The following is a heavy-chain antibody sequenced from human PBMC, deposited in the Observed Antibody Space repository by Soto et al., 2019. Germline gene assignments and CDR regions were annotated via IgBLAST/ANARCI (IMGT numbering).Heavy chain of an antibody. V-gene: IGHV4-39*01. CDR2: SFYRGST. CDR1: GGSISSRSHY. D-gene: IGHD3-3*01. Sequence: QLQLQESGPGLVKPSETLSLTCTVSGGSISSRSHYWGWIRQSPGKHLEWIGSSFYRGSTHYNPSLQSRVTIAVDTSKNKVSLKLYSVTAADTAVYYCAAADGFGVVTPFFEYLGQGILVTVSS. J-gene: IGHJ4*02. CDR3: AAADGFGVVTPFFEY.